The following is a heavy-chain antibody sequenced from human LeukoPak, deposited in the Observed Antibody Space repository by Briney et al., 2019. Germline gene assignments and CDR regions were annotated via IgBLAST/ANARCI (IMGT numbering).Heavy chain of an antibody. CDR2: ISYDGSNK. D-gene: IGHD3-22*01. J-gene: IGHJ6*03. CDR1: GFTFSSYW. CDR3: ARRLRDSSGYAYYYYYYMDV. Sequence: PGGSLRLSCAASGFTFSSYWMSWVRQAPGKGLEWVAVISYDGSNKYYADSVKGRFTISRDNSKNTLYLQMNSLRAEDTAVYYCARRLRDSSGYAYYYYYYMDVWGKGTTVTVSS. V-gene: IGHV3-30-3*01.